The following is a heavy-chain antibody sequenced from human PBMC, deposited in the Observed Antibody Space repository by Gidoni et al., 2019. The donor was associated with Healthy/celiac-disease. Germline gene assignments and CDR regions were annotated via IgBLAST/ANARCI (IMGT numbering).Heavy chain of an antibody. V-gene: IGHV3-21*01. Sequence: EVQLVESGGGLVKPGGSLRLSCAASGFPFSSYSMNWVRQAPGKGLEWVSSISSSSSYIYYADSVKGRFTISRDNAKNSLYLQMNSLRAEDTAVYYCARDQGYGVCFDYWGQGTLVTVSS. CDR1: GFPFSSYS. CDR3: ARDQGYGVCFDY. D-gene: IGHD4-17*01. J-gene: IGHJ4*02. CDR2: ISSSSSYI.